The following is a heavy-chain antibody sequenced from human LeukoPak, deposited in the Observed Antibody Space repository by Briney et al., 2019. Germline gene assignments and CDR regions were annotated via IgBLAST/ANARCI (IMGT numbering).Heavy chain of an antibody. D-gene: IGHD2-8*01. V-gene: IGHV4-59*01. CDR3: AASNGGASFDY. CDR1: GGSISNYF. J-gene: IGHJ4*02. Sequence: SETLSLTCTVSGGSISNYFWSWIRQPPGKGLEWVAYIYDSGTSNYNPSLKSRVTISVDASKNQFSLSLSSVTAADTAVDYCAASNGGASFDYWGQGTLVTVSS. CDR2: IYDSGTS.